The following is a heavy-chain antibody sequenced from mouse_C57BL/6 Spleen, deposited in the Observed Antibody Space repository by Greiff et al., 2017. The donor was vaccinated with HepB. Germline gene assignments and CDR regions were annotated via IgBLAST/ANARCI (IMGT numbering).Heavy chain of an antibody. CDR1: GYTFTSYW. Sequence: QVQLQQPGAELVRPGSSVKLSCKASGYTFTSYWMDWVKQRPGQGLEWIGNIYPSDSETHYNQKFKDKATLTVDKSSSTAYMQLSSLTSEDSAVYYCARATNWYCEVWGTGTTVTVSS. CDR3: ARATNWYCEV. CDR2: IYPSDSET. J-gene: IGHJ1*03. D-gene: IGHD1-1*01. V-gene: IGHV1-61*01.